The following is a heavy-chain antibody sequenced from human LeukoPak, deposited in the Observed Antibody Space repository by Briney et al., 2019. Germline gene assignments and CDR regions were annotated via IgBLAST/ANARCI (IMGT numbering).Heavy chain of an antibody. Sequence: GGSLRLSCAASGFSFSSYAMSWVRQAPGKGQEWVSDVSGSGGSTYYADSVKGRFTISRDNSKNTLYLQMNSLRAEDTAVYYCAKGDWELLQPIDYWGQGTLVTVSS. J-gene: IGHJ4*02. V-gene: IGHV3-23*01. D-gene: IGHD1-26*01. CDR3: AKGDWELLQPIDY. CDR1: GFSFSSYA. CDR2: VSGSGGST.